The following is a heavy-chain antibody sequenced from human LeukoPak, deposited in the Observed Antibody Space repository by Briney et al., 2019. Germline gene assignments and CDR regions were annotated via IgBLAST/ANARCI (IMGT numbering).Heavy chain of an antibody. CDR1: GFTFSAYS. Sequence: GGSLRLSCAASGFTFSAYSMNWVRQAPGKGLEWVSSITSGDFVYFADSLKGRFTISRDNAKSSLYLQMNSLRADDTAVYYCAKGSFNMVRGVIIPPNSYFYYMDIWGKGTTVTVSS. J-gene: IGHJ6*03. CDR3: AKGSFNMVRGVIIPPNSYFYYMDI. V-gene: IGHV3-69-1*01. D-gene: IGHD3-10*01. CDR2: ITSGDFV.